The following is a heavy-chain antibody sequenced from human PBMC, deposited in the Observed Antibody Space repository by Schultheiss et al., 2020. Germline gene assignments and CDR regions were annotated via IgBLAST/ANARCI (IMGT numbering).Heavy chain of an antibody. D-gene: IGHD3-10*01. CDR2: ISYDGSNK. V-gene: IGHV3-30*03. J-gene: IGHJ4*02. CDR3: ARGPFISHFDY. CDR1: GFTFSSYG. Sequence: GSLRLSCAASGFTFSSYGMHWVRQAPGKGLEWVAVISYDGSNKYYADSVKGRFTISRDNSKNTLYLQMNDLRAEDTAMYYCARGPFISHFDYWGQGTLVTVSS.